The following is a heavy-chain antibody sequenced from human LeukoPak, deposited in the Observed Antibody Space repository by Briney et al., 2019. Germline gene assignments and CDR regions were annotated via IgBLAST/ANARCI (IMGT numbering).Heavy chain of an antibody. Sequence: ASVKVSCKASGGTFSSYAISWVRQAPGQGLEWMGGIIPIFGTANYAQKFQGRVTITADESTSTAYMEVSSLRSEDTAVYYCARGNLGYCSSTSCPGGIYYYYGMDVWGQGTTVTVSS. CDR1: GGTFSSYA. D-gene: IGHD2-2*01. CDR2: IIPIFGTA. CDR3: ARGNLGYCSSTSCPGGIYYYYGMDV. J-gene: IGHJ6*02. V-gene: IGHV1-69*13.